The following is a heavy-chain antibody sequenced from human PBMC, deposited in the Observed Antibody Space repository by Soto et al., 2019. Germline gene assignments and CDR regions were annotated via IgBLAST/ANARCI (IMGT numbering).Heavy chain of an antibody. Sequence: SVKVSCKASGGTFSSYTISWVRQAPGQGLEWMGRIVSFLGIANYAQKFQGRVTITADKSTSTAYMELSSLRSEDTAVYYCARDGRYDAFDIWGQGTMVTVSS. CDR3: ARDGRYDAFDI. J-gene: IGHJ3*02. CDR2: IVSFLGIA. CDR1: GGTFSSYT. V-gene: IGHV1-69*04.